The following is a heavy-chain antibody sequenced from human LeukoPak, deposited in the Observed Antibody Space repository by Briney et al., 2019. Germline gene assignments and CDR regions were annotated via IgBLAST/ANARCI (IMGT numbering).Heavy chain of an antibody. D-gene: IGHD5-24*01. CDR1: GFSLSTSGVG. CDR2: IYWNDDK. J-gene: IGHJ4*02. CDR3: ARTVRRDGYKQVDY. V-gene: IGHV2-5*01. Sequence: SGPTLVNPTQTRTLTCTFSGFSLSTSGVGVGWIRQPPGKALEWLALIYWNDDKRYSPSLKSRLTITKDTSKNQVVLTMTNMDPVDTATYYCARTVRRDGYKQVDYWGQGTLVTVSS.